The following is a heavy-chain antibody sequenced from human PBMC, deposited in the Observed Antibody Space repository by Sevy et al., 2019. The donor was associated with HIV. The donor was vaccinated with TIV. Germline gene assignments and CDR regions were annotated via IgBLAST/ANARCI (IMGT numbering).Heavy chain of an antibody. CDR3: ARFHSSGWYYFDY. Sequence: GGSLRLSCAASGFTFSSYEMNWVRQAPGKGLEWVSYISSSGSTIYYADSVKGRFTISRDNAKNSLYLQMNSLRAEDTAVYYCARFHSSGWYYFDYWGQGTLVTVSS. J-gene: IGHJ4*02. V-gene: IGHV3-48*03. CDR2: ISSSGSTI. CDR1: GFTFSSYE. D-gene: IGHD6-19*01.